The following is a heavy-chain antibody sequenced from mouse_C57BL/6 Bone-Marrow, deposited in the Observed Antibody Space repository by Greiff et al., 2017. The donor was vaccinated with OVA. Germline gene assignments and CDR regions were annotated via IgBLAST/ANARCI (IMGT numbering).Heavy chain of an antibody. Sequence: VQLQESGAELVMPGASVKLSCKASGYTFTSYWMHWVKQRPGQGLEWIGEIDPSDSYTNYNQKFKGKSTLTVDKSSSTAYMQLSSLTSEDSAVYYCARQGNYGSSYWYFDVWGTGTTVTVSS. V-gene: IGHV1-69*01. CDR3: ARQGNYGSSYWYFDV. CDR1: GYTFTSYW. D-gene: IGHD1-1*01. CDR2: IDPSDSYT. J-gene: IGHJ1*03.